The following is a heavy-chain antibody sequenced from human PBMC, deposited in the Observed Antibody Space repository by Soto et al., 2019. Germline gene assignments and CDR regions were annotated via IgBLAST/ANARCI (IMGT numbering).Heavy chain of an antibody. D-gene: IGHD3-22*01. CDR2: INPSGGST. V-gene: IGHV1-46*01. CDR3: ARDRLRDSSGYAIDAFDI. CDR1: GYTFTSYY. Sequence: ASVKVSCKASGYTFTSYYMHWVRQAPGQGLEWMGIINPSGGSTSYAQKFQGRATMTRDTSTSTVYMELSSLRSEDTAVYYCARDRLRDSSGYAIDAFDIWGQGTMVTVSS. J-gene: IGHJ3*02.